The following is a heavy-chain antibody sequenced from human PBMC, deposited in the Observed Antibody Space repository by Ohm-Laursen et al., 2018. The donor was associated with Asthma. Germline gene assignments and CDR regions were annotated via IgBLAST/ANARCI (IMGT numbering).Heavy chain of an antibody. Sequence: SLRLSCSAFGFTFSSYGMHWVRQAPGKGLEWVAVIWYDGSNKYYADSVKGRFTISRDNSKNTLYLQMNSLRAEDTAVYYCARDGGGQRCSSGWLSYWGQGTLVTVSS. V-gene: IGHV3-33*01. J-gene: IGHJ4*02. CDR3: ARDGGGQRCSSGWLSY. CDR2: IWYDGSNK. D-gene: IGHD6-19*01. CDR1: GFTFSSYG.